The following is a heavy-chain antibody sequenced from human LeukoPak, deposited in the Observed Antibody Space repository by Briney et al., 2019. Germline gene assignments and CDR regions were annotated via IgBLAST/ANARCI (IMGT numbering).Heavy chain of an antibody. D-gene: IGHD6-19*01. J-gene: IGHJ4*02. CDR1: GFTFSSYE. CDR2: ISGSGGST. V-gene: IGHV3-23*01. CDR3: AKGKDDSSGWYFFY. Sequence: GGSLRLSCAASGFTFSSYEMNWVRQAPGKGLEWVSAISGSGGSTYYAGSVKGRFTISRDNSKNTLYLQMNSLRAEDTAVYYCAKGKDDSSGWYFFYWGQGTLVTVSS.